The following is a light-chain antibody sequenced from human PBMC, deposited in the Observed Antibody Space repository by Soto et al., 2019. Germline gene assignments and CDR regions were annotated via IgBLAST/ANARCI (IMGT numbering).Light chain of an antibody. CDR1: STDVGGYDY. CDR2: EVN. V-gene: IGLV2-8*01. Sequence: QSVLTQPPSASGSPGQSVTISCTGTSTDVGGYDYVSWYQQHPGKVPKLMIYEVNKRPSGVPDRFSGSKSGNTASLTVSGLQPEDEADYYCTSYAGGNIVFGTGTKLTVL. J-gene: IGLJ1*01. CDR3: TSYAGGNIV.